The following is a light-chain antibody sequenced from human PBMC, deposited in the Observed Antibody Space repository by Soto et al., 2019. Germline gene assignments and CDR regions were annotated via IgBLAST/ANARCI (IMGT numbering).Light chain of an antibody. CDR1: QSVTSSS. Sequence: EIVLTQSPGTLSLSPGERATLSCRASQSVTSSSVAWYQQKPGQAPRLLVYGASRRATGIPDRFSGSGSGTDFTLTISRLEPQDVAMYYCHQYGSSPLTFGGGTKVEIK. CDR3: HQYGSSPLT. CDR2: GAS. V-gene: IGKV3-20*01. J-gene: IGKJ4*01.